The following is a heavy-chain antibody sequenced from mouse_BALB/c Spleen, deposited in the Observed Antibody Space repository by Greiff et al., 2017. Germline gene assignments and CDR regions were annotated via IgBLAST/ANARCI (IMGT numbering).Heavy chain of an antibody. D-gene: IGHD2-14*01. Sequence: VQVVESGPGLVQPSQSLSITCTVSGFSLTSHGVHWVRQSPGKGLEWLGVIWSGGSTDYNAAFISRLSISKDNSKSQVFFKMNSLQADDTAIYYCARTLYRYYAMDYWGQGTSVTVSS. CDR2: IWSGGST. CDR3: ARTLYRYYAMDY. CDR1: GFSLTSHG. V-gene: IGHV2-4-1*01. J-gene: IGHJ4*01.